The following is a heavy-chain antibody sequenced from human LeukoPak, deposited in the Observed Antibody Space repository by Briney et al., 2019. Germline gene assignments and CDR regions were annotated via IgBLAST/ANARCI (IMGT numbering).Heavy chain of an antibody. D-gene: IGHD2-21*02. CDR2: ISGSGGST. CDR1: GFTFSSYA. J-gene: IGHJ6*02. CDR3: AKVHPTTYCGGDCYSLYYYGMDV. V-gene: IGHV3-23*01. Sequence: GGSLRLSCAASGFTFSSYAMSWVRQAPGKGLEWVSAISGSGGSTYYADSVKGRSTISRDNSKNTLYLQMNSLRAEDTAVYYCAKVHPTTYCGGDCYSLYYYGMDVWGQGTTVTVSS.